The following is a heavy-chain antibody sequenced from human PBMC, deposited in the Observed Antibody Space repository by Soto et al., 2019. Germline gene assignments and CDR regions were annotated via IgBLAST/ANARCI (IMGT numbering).Heavy chain of an antibody. J-gene: IGHJ4*02. CDR3: ARIAATIWEVDY. Sequence: SETLSLTCTVSGGSLSSTSYYWGWIRQPPGKGLEWIGSIHYSGSTYYKPSLKSRLTISVDTSKNQFSLKLSSVIAADTAVYYCARIAATIWEVDYWGQGILVTVSS. V-gene: IGHV4-39*01. CDR1: GGSLSSTSYY. CDR2: IHYSGST. D-gene: IGHD5-12*01.